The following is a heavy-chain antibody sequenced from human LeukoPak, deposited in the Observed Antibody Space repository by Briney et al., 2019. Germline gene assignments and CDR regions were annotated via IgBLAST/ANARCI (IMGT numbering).Heavy chain of an antibody. CDR1: GFTFNDYT. D-gene: IGHD4-17*01. CDR2: ISWDGGRT. Sequence: GGSLRLSCAASGFTFNDYTMHWVRQPPGKGLEWVSLISWDGGRTYYADSVEGRFTISRDNSKNSLYLQMNSLRAEDTAVYYCAREGSPSGDYSYYFDYWGQGTLVTVSS. V-gene: IGHV3-43*01. J-gene: IGHJ4*02. CDR3: AREGSPSGDYSYYFDY.